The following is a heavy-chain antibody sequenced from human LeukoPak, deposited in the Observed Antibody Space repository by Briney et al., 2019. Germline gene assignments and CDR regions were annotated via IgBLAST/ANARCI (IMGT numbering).Heavy chain of an antibody. CDR1: GFTFSSYE. J-gene: IGHJ4*02. V-gene: IGHV3-48*03. CDR2: ISSSGSTI. CDR3: ARSKRTYDF. Sequence: PGGSLRLSCAASGFTFSSYEMNWVRQAPGKGLEWVSYISSSGSTIYYADSVKGRFTISRDNSNNSLYLQMNSLRAEDTAVYYCARSKRTYDFWGQGTLVTVSS.